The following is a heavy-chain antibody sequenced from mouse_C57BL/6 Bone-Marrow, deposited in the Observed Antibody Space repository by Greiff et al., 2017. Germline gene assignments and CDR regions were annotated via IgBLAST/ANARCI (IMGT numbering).Heavy chain of an antibody. J-gene: IGHJ2*01. V-gene: IGHV1-50*01. Sequence: QVQLKQPGAELVKPGASVKLSCKASGYTFTSYWMQWVKQRPGQGLEWIGEIDPSDSYTNYNQKFKGKATLTVDTSSSTADMQLSSLTSEDSAVYYCARRGGTTVVAPYYFDYWGQGTTLTVSS. D-gene: IGHD1-1*01. CDR1: GYTFTSYW. CDR3: ARRGGTTVVAPYYFDY. CDR2: IDPSDSYT.